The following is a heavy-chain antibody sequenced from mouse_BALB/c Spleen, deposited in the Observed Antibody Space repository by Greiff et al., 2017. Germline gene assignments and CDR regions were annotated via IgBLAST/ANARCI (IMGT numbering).Heavy chain of an antibody. Sequence: VKLMESGAELVRPGSSVKISCKASGYAFSSYWMNWVKQRPGQGLEWIGQIYPGDGDTNYNGKFKGKATLTADKSSSTAYMQLSSLTSEDSAVYFCARSEFTTVDYWGQGTTLTVSS. D-gene: IGHD1-1*01. V-gene: IGHV1-80*01. CDR2: IYPGDGDT. J-gene: IGHJ2*01. CDR3: ARSEFTTVDY. CDR1: GYAFSSYW.